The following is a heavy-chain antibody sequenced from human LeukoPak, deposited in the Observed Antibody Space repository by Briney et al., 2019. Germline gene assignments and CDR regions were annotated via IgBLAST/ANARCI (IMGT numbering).Heavy chain of an antibody. CDR3: ARTVTTKAFDN. D-gene: IGHD4-11*01. CDR2: IYSGGST. Sequence: GGSLRLSCAASGFTVSSNYMSWVRQAPGKGLEWVSVIYSGGSTYYADSVKGRFTISRDNSKNTLYLQMNSLRAEDTAVYYCARTVTTKAFDNWGQGTMVTVPS. J-gene: IGHJ3*02. CDR1: GFTVSSNY. V-gene: IGHV3-66*02.